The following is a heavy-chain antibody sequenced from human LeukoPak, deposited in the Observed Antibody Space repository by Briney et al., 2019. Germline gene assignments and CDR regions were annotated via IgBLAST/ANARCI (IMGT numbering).Heavy chain of an antibody. V-gene: IGHV1-3*01. D-gene: IGHD3-10*01. Sequence: ASVKDSCKASGYTYTSYAMHWVRQAPGKRLEWMGWINACNGNTKYSQKFQGRVTNTRDTSASTAYMELSSLRSEDTAVYYCAREWPDGSGSYYRWGQGTLVTVSS. CDR2: INACNGNT. CDR1: GYTYTSYA. J-gene: IGHJ4*02. CDR3: AREWPDGSGSYYR.